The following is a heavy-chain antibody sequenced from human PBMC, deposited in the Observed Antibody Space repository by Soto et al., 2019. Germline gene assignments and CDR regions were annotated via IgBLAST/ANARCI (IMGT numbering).Heavy chain of an antibody. CDR2: IYSGGST. CDR3: ASAWSYRTDY. D-gene: IGHD2-8*02. V-gene: IGHV3-66*01. Sequence: PGGSLRLSCASSGFTVISNYMSWVRQAPGKGLEWVSVIYSGGSTYYADSVKGRFTISRDNSKNTLYLQMNSLRAEDTAVYYCASAWSYRTDYWGQGTLVTVSS. CDR1: GFTVISNY. J-gene: IGHJ4*02.